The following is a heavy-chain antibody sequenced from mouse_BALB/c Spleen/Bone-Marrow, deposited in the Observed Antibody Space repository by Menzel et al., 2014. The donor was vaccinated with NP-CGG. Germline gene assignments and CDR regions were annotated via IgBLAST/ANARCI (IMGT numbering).Heavy chain of an antibody. V-gene: IGHV1S81*02. CDR3: SRGGNFDVMDY. J-gene: IGHJ4*01. Sequence: VQLVESGAELVKPGASVKLPCKASGYTFTSYYMFWVKQRPGQGLEWIGGINPSNGANNFNEKFKSKATLTVDKSSSTAYMQLSSLTSEDSAVYYCSRGGNFDVMDYWGQGTSVTVSS. CDR2: INPSNGAN. D-gene: IGHD2-1*01. CDR1: GYTFTSYY.